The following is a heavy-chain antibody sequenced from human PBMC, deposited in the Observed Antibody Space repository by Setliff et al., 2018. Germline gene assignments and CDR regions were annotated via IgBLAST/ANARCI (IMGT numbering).Heavy chain of an antibody. CDR1: GVTFSRHA. Sequence: HPGGSLRLSCAASGVTFSRHAMHWVRQAPGKGLEWVAVMSNDGSDKNYADSVKGRFTISRDNSKNTLYLQMNSLRAEDTAVYYCARTYCSDTSCYDYYSYMDVWGKGTTVTVSS. V-gene: IGHV3-30*01. D-gene: IGHD2-2*01. J-gene: IGHJ6*03. CDR3: ARTYCSDTSCYDYYSYMDV. CDR2: MSNDGSDK.